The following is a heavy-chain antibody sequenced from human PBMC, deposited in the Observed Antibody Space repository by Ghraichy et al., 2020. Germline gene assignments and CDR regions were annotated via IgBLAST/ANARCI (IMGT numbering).Heavy chain of an antibody. Sequence: GSLRLSCAASGFTFSSYAMSWVRQAPGKGLEWVSAISGSGGSTYYADSVKGRFTISRDNSKNTLYLQMNSLRAEDTAVYYCAKGGTYYYGSGSFYFDYWGQGTLVTVSS. CDR3: AKGGTYYYGSGSFYFDY. CDR2: ISGSGGST. J-gene: IGHJ4*02. CDR1: GFTFSSYA. V-gene: IGHV3-23*01. D-gene: IGHD3-10*01.